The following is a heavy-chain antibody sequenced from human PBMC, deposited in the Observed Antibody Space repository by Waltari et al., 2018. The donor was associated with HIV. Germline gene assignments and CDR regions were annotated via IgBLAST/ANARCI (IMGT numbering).Heavy chain of an antibody. Sequence: QLQLQESGPGLVKPSETLSLTCTVSGGSISSSSYYWGWIRQPPGKGLEWIGSIYYSGSTYYNPSLKSRVTISVDTSKNQFSLKLSSVTAADTAVYYCARVAGVAGMDVWGQGTTVTVSS. V-gene: IGHV4-39*01. CDR3: ARVAGVAGMDV. D-gene: IGHD6-19*01. CDR2: IYYSGST. J-gene: IGHJ6*02. CDR1: GGSISSSSYY.